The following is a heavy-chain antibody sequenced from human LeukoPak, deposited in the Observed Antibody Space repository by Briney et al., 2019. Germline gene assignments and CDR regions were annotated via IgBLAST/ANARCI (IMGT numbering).Heavy chain of an antibody. D-gene: IGHD2-15*01. CDR1: GFTFSSYG. CDR3: ARGVGYCSGGSCYSYYFDY. J-gene: IGHJ4*02. Sequence: PGGSLRLSCAASGFTFSSYGIHWVRQAPGKGLEWVAVIGNRGAAKYYADFVRGRFIISRDNSQNTVDLQMNSLSAEDTAVYYCARGVGYCSGGSCYSYYFDYWGQGTLVTVSS. V-gene: IGHV3-30*03. CDR2: IGNRGAAK.